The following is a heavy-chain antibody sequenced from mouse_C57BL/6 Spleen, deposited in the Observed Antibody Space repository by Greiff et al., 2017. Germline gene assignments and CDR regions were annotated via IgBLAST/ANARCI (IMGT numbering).Heavy chain of an antibody. D-gene: IGHD2-4*01. CDR3: ARGYDYFAY. J-gene: IGHJ3*01. V-gene: IGHV1-82*01. CDR2: IYPGDGDT. Sequence: VQLQESGPELVKPGASVKISCKASGYAFSSSWMNWVKQRPGKGLEWIGRIYPGDGDTNYNGKFKGKATLTADKSSSTAYMQLSSLTSEDSAVYFCARGYDYFAYWGQGTLVTVSA. CDR1: GYAFSSSW.